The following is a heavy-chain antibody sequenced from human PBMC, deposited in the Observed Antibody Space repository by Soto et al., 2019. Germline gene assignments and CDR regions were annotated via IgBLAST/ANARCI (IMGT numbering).Heavy chain of an antibody. D-gene: IGHD3-3*01. CDR3: ARGITIFGAPH. Sequence: PGGSLRLSCAASGFTFSSYAMHWVRQAPGKGLEWVAVISYDGSNKYYADSVKGRFTISRDNSKNTLYLQMNSLRAEDTAVYYCARGITIFGAPHWGQGTLVTVSS. CDR2: ISYDGSNK. V-gene: IGHV3-30-3*01. CDR1: GFTFSSYA. J-gene: IGHJ1*01.